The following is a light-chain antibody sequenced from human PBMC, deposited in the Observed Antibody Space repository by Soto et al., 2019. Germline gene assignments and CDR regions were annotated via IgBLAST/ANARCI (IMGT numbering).Light chain of an antibody. CDR3: QQRSSWPDT. V-gene: IGKV3-11*01. J-gene: IGKJ2*01. CDR2: DSS. CDR1: RSVSTY. Sequence: IVLTQSPATLSLSPGERATLSCRASRSVSTYLAWYQQRPGQAPRLLIYDSSSRATGLPARFSGSGSGTDFTLTITSLEPEDFAIYYCQQRSSWPDTFGQGTKLEIK.